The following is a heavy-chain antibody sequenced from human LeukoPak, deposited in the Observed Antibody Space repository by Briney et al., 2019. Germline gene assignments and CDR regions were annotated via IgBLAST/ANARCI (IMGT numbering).Heavy chain of an antibody. CDR1: GFTVSSNY. V-gene: IGHV3-53*01. CDR3: ATSIAATGNTYFQH. J-gene: IGHJ1*01. Sequence: GGSLRLSCAASGFTVSSNYMSWVRQAPGKGLEWVSGIYGSGTTYYADSVKRRFTISRDNSKDTLFLQMNSMSAEDTAVYYCATSIAATGNTYFQHWGQGTLVTVSS. CDR2: IYGSGTT. D-gene: IGHD6-13*01.